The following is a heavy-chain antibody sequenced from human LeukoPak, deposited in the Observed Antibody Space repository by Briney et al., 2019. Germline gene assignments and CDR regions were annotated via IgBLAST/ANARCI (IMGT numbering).Heavy chain of an antibody. CDR3: ARGGTAVIAPYAFDI. Sequence: PSETLSLTRTVSNGSISSYYWSWIRQPPGKGLEWIGYIYYSGSTNYNPSVKSRVAMSVDTSKKQFSLKLSSLTAADTAVYYCARGGTAVIAPYAFDIWGQGTMVTVSS. J-gene: IGHJ3*02. D-gene: IGHD4-23*01. CDR2: IYYSGST. V-gene: IGHV4-59*01. CDR1: NGSISSYY.